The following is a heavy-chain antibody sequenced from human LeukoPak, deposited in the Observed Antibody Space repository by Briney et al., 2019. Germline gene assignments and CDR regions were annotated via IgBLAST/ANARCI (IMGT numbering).Heavy chain of an antibody. Sequence: SETLPLTCTVSGGSISSYYWSWIRQPPGRGLEWIGSIHYSGSTSYNPSLKSRVTISVDTSKNQFSLKLSSVTPADTAVYYCARRVYSSSWSYYFDYWGQGTLVTVSS. CDR2: IHYSGST. CDR3: ARRVYSSSWSYYFDY. D-gene: IGHD6-13*01. V-gene: IGHV4-59*01. CDR1: GGSISSYY. J-gene: IGHJ4*02.